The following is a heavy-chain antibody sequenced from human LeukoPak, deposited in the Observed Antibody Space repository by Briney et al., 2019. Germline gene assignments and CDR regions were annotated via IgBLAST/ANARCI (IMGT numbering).Heavy chain of an antibody. D-gene: IGHD5-18*01. J-gene: IGHJ4*02. CDR3: ARSNIHLWFLDS. Sequence: GESLKISCKGSGYSFTNYWIGWVRQMPGKGLEWMGIIYPGDSETRYSPSFQGQVTISADKSISTAYLHWSSLKASDTAIYYCARSNIHLWFLDSWGQGTLVTVSS. V-gene: IGHV5-51*01. CDR1: GYSFTNYW. CDR2: IYPGDSET.